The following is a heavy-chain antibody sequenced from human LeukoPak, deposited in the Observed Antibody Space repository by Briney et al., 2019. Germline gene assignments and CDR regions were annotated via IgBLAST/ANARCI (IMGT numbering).Heavy chain of an antibody. CDR2: IYPGDSET. Sequence: GESLKISCQGSRYRFTSYWIGWVRQMPGKGLEWMGIIYPGDSETRYSPSFQGQVTISADKSISTAYLQWSSLKAWGTATYYCVRGSTRWQQVALDYWGRGTRDSVS. D-gene: IGHD6-13*01. V-gene: IGHV5-51*01. J-gene: IGHJ4*02. CDR3: VRGSTRWQQVALDY. CDR1: RYRFTSYW.